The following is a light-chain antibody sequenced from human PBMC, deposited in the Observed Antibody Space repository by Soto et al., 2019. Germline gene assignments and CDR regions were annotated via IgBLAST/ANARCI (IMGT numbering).Light chain of an antibody. J-gene: IGKJ5*01. CDR1: QSVSRH. CDR3: QQRSNRPPIT. V-gene: IGKV3-11*01. Sequence: DIEMTKPPATLSLSLGDRATLSCRASQSVSRHLASYPQQPCPAPRLLIYDASNRATGTPARFSGSGSTTDSTLTNSSLEPEDVAVYYCQQRSNRPPITFGQGTRLEMK. CDR2: DAS.